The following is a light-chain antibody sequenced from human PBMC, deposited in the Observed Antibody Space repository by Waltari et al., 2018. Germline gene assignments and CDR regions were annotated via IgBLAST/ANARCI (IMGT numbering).Light chain of an antibody. J-gene: IGLJ3*02. CDR1: SSDVGTYNL. Sequence: QSALTHTATVSGSPGQSITISCTGTSSDVGTYNLVSWYHQHPGKAPTLIIYDVNKRPSGVSNRYSGSKSGHTASLTSSGLQAADEADYYCCSYAGSAISVFGGGTKVTVL. V-gene: IGLV2-23*02. CDR2: DVN. CDR3: CSYAGSAISV.